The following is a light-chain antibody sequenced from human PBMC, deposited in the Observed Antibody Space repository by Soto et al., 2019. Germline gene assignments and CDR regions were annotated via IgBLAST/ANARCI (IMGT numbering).Light chain of an antibody. CDR1: QSVSSY. V-gene: IGKV3-11*01. CDR3: QQRSNWPPT. Sequence: IVLTQPTDHLSLSPRERATLSCRASQSVSSYLAWYQQKPGQAPRLLIYDASNRATGIPARFSGSGSGTDFTLTISSLEPEDFAVYYCQQRSNWPPTVGQGTRLEIK. CDR2: DAS. J-gene: IGKJ5*01.